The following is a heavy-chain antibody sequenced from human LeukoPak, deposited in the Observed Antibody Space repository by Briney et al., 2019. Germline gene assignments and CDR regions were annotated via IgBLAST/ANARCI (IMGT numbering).Heavy chain of an antibody. CDR1: GFTFSSYW. CDR2: VKQDGSEK. V-gene: IGHV3-7*01. J-gene: IGHJ6*03. D-gene: IGHD6-13*01. CDR3: ARAPGYSSYMDV. Sequence: PGRSLRPSCTASGFTFSSYWMSWVRQAPGKGLEWVANVKQDGSEKYYVDSVKGRFTISRDNAKNSLYLQMNSLRAEDTAVYYCARAPGYSSYMDVWGKGTTVTVSS.